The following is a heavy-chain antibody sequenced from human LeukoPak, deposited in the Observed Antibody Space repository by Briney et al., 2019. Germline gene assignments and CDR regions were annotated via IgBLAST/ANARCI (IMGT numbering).Heavy chain of an antibody. CDR3: ARRCDDSSGYYYFDTFDI. Sequence: SETLSLTCTVSGGSISRSSYYWGWIRQPPGKGLEWIGSIYYGGSTYYNPSLKSRVTLSVDTSKNQFSLKLSSVTAADTAVYYCARRCDDSSGYYYFDTFDIWGQGTMVTVSS. V-gene: IGHV4-39*01. J-gene: IGHJ3*02. CDR1: GGSISRSSYY. D-gene: IGHD3-22*01. CDR2: IYYGGST.